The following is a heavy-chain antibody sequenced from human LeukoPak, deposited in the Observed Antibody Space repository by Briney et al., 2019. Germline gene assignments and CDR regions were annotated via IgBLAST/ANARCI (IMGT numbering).Heavy chain of an antibody. Sequence: GGSLRLSCAASGFTFRSYVMSWVRLAPGKGLEWVSGLNTDGAWIYYADSVKGRFIISRDNSENTLYLQMNSLRVEDTAVYYCAKSTAPCSRGSCYSALESWGQGTLVTVSS. V-gene: IGHV3-23*01. CDR1: GFTFRSYV. CDR2: LNTDGAWI. D-gene: IGHD2-15*01. CDR3: AKSTAPCSRGSCYSALES. J-gene: IGHJ4*02.